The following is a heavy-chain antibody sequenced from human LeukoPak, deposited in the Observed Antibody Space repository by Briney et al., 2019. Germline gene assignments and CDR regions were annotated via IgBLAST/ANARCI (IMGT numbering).Heavy chain of an antibody. CDR2: IIPIFGTA. CDR1: GGTFSSYA. Sequence: ASVKVPCKASGGTFSSYAISWVRQAPGQGLEWMGGIIPIFGTANYAQKFQGRVTITTDESTSTAYMELSSLRSEDTAVYYCARGRTYSDYFYYWGQGTLVTVSS. CDR3: ARGRTYSDYFYY. V-gene: IGHV1-69*05. J-gene: IGHJ4*02. D-gene: IGHD2-21*01.